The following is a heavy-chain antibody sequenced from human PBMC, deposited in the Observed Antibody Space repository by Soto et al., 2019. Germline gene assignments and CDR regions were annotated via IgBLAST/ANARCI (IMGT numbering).Heavy chain of an antibody. J-gene: IGHJ6*02. Sequence: SETLSLTCTVSGGSISSYYWSWIRQPPGKGLEWIGYIYYSGSTNYNPSLKSRVTISVDTSKNQFSLKLSSVTAADTAVYYCARGESYYYYGMVVWGQGTTVTVSS. CDR1: GGSISSYY. CDR2: IYYSGST. CDR3: ARGESYYYYGMVV. V-gene: IGHV4-59*01.